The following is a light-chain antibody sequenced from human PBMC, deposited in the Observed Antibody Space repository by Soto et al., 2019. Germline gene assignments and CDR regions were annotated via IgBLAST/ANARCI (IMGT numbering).Light chain of an antibody. CDR3: SSYTSSSTL. V-gene: IGLV2-14*01. CDR1: SSAVGGYNY. CDR2: DVS. Sequence: QSALTQPASVSGSPRQSITISCTGTSSAVGGYNYVSWYQQHPGKAPKLMIYDVSNRPSGVSNRFSGSKSGNTASLTISGLQAEDEADYYCSSYTSSSTLFGTGTKLTVL. J-gene: IGLJ1*01.